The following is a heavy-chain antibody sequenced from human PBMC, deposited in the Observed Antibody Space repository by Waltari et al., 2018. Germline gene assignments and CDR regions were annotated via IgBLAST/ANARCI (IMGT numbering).Heavy chain of an antibody. J-gene: IGHJ4*02. Sequence: QLQLQESGPGLVKPSETLSLTCTVSGGSISSSSYYWGWVRQPPGKGLEGIGSIYYSGSTYYNPSLKSRVTISVDTSKNQFSLKLSSVTAADTAVYYCARVIGVQLGFDYWGQGTLVTVSS. CDR2: IYYSGST. V-gene: IGHV4-39*07. CDR3: ARVIGVQLGFDY. D-gene: IGHD1-1*01. CDR1: GGSISSSSYY.